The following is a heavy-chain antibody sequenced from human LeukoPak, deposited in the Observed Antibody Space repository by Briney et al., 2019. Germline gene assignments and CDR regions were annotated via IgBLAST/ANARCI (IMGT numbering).Heavy chain of an antibody. J-gene: IGHJ4*02. CDR3: ARVVVTTYYFDY. CDR1: GYTFTSYG. Sequence: ASVKVSCKASGYTFTSYGISWVRQAPGQGLEWMGWISAYNGNTNYAQKLQGRVTMTTVTSTSTAYMELRSLRSDDTAVYYCARVVVTTYYFDYWGQGTLVTVSS. CDR2: ISAYNGNT. V-gene: IGHV1-18*01. D-gene: IGHD4-17*01.